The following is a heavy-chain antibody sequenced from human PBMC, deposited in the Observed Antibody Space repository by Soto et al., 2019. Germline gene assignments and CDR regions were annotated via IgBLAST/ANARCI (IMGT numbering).Heavy chain of an antibody. Sequence: ASVKVPCKASGGTFSSYAISRVRQAPGQGLEWMGGIIPIFGTANYAQKFQGRVTITADESTSTAYMELSSLRAEYTAVYYCASTDSSGYPKVVGSEYYFDYWGQGTLVTVSS. V-gene: IGHV1-69*13. CDR2: IIPIFGTA. J-gene: IGHJ4*02. D-gene: IGHD3-22*01. CDR1: GGTFSSYA. CDR3: ASTDSSGYPKVVGSEYYFDY.